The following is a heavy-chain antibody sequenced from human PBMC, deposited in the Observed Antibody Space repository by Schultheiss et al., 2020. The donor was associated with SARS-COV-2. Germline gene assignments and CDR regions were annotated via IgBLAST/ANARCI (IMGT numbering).Heavy chain of an antibody. Sequence: SETLSLTCAVYGGSFSGYYWIWIRQPPGKGLEWIGEINHSGSTNYNASLKSRVTMSVDSSKNQFSLQLKSLTAADTAVYYCARHLEGFEFWGQGALVTVSS. CDR1: GGSFSGYY. V-gene: IGHV4-34*01. CDR2: INHSGST. D-gene: IGHD1-1*01. J-gene: IGHJ5*01. CDR3: ARHLEGFEF.